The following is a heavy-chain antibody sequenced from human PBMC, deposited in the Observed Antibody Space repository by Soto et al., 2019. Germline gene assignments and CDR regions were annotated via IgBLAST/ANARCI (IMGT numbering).Heavy chain of an antibody. D-gene: IGHD6-19*01. CDR3: TRHSADY. CDR1: GFTFSGSG. CDR2: IRSKVNSYAT. J-gene: IGHJ4*02. Sequence: EVQLVESGGGLVQPGGSLKLSCAASGFTFSGSGMHWVRQASGKGLEWVGRIRSKVNSYATAYAASVEGRFTISRDDSKNTAYLQMNSLKTEDTAVYYCTRHSADYWGQGTLVTVSS. V-gene: IGHV3-73*01.